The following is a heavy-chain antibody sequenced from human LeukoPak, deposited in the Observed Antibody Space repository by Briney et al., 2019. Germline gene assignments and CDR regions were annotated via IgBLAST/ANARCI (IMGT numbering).Heavy chain of an antibody. D-gene: IGHD1-26*01. J-gene: IGHJ4*02. V-gene: IGHV3-43D*04. CDR1: GFTFDDYA. CDR2: ISWDGGTT. CDR3: VKDGSPTRAYYFDH. Sequence: GGSLRLSCAASGFTFDDYAMHWVRQTPEKGLEWVSLISWDGGTTYYADSVQGRFTVSRDNSKNSLYLQMNSLRAVDTALYYCVKDGSPTRAYYFDHWGQGALITVSS.